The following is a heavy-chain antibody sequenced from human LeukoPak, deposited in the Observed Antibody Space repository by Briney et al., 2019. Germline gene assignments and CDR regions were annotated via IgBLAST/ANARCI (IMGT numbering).Heavy chain of an antibody. CDR3: ARATRQWLVRGLDY. CDR2: IYYSGST. J-gene: IGHJ4*02. CDR1: GGSISSYY. V-gene: IGHV4-59*01. Sequence: SETLSLTCTVSGGSISSYYWSWIRQPPGKGLEWIGYIYYSGSTNYSPSLKSRVTMSVDTSKNQFSLKLSSVTAADTAVYYCARATRQWLVRGLDYWGQGTLVTVSS. D-gene: IGHD6-19*01.